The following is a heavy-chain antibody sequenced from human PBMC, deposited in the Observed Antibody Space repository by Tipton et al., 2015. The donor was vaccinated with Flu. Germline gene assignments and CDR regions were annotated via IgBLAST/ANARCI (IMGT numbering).Heavy chain of an antibody. Sequence: LRLSCTVSGGSITSGSYFWTWIRQPAGEEPEWIGRIHSSGTTKYHPSLNSRVTISMDTSRNQFFLKLTSVTAADTSVYYCARGNDFYNGWYYFDYWGQGVLVTVSS. CDR1: GGSITSGSYF. V-gene: IGHV4-61*02. D-gene: IGHD6-19*01. CDR2: IHSSGTT. J-gene: IGHJ4*02. CDR3: ARGNDFYNGWYYFDY.